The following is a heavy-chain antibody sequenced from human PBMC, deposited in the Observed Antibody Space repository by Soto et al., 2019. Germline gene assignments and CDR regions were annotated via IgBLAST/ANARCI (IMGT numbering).Heavy chain of an antibody. CDR3: VIDGYNPT. D-gene: IGHD5-12*01. V-gene: IGHV4-59*01. CDR1: GGSISSYY. CDR2: VYYSGST. Sequence: QVQLQESGPGLVKPSETLSLTCTVSGGSISSYYWSWIRQPPGKGLEWIGYVYYSGSTNYNPSLKSRVTISVDTSKNQFSLKVRSVTAADTAVYYCVIDGYNPTWGQGTLVTVSS. J-gene: IGHJ5*02.